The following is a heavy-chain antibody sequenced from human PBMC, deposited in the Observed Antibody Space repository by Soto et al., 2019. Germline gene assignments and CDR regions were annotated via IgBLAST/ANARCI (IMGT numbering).Heavy chain of an antibody. CDR3: ARDRGPALFWFGA. CDR2: MNPKSGKK. CDR1: GYTFTSYD. Sequence: ASVKVSCKASGYTFTSYDINWVRQASGQGLEWLGWMNPKSGKKAYVEKFQGRVTMTTNTSINTAYMELSSLRSDDTAVYYCARDRGPALFWFGALGHGALGTDSS. J-gene: IGHJ5*01. V-gene: IGHV1-8*01. D-gene: IGHD2-2*01.